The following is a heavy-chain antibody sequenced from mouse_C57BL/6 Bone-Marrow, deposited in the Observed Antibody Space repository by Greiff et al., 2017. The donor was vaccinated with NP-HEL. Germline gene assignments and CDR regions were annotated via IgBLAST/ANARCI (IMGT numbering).Heavy chain of an antibody. CDR2: IYPGSGST. D-gene: IGHD1-1*01. Sequence: QVQLKQPGAELVKPGASVKMSCKASGYTFTSYWITWVKQRPGQGLEWIGDIYPGSGSTNYNEKFKSKATLTVDTSSSTAYMQLSSLTSEDSAVYYCARGGLLRYYAMDYWGQGTSVTVSS. CDR1: GYTFTSYW. V-gene: IGHV1-55*01. CDR3: ARGGLLRYYAMDY. J-gene: IGHJ4*01.